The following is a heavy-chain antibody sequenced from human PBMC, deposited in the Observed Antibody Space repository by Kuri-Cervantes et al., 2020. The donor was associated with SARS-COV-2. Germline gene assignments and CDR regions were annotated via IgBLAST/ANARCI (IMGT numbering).Heavy chain of an antibody. CDR3: GKVAAVVGHSEGAGAFDI. CDR2: INYSGST. Sequence: SETLSLTCTVSGGSISSSGYYWVRNRPPPGKGLGWIGSINYSGSTYYNPSLKSRVTISVDTSKKHVSLMLSSVTAADTALYFSGKVAAVVGHSEGAGAFDIWGQGTMVTVSS. V-gene: IGHV4-39*02. D-gene: IGHD2-2*01. J-gene: IGHJ3*02. CDR1: GGSISSSGYY.